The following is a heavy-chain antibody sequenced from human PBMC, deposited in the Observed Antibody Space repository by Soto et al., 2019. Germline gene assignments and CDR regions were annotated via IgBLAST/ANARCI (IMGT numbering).Heavy chain of an antibody. V-gene: IGHV3-30-3*01. Sequence: QVQLVESGGGVVQPGRSLRLSCAASGFTFSSYAMHWVRQAPGKGLEWVAVISYDGSNKYYADSVKGRFTISRDNSQNTLYLQMNSLKAEDTAVYYCARRWNYDYWGQGTLVTVSS. CDR3: ARRWNYDY. CDR1: GFTFSSYA. CDR2: ISYDGSNK. D-gene: IGHD3-3*01. J-gene: IGHJ4*02.